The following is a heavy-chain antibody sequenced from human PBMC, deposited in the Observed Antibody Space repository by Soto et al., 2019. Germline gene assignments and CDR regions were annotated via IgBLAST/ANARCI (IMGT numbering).Heavy chain of an antibody. CDR3: ARDSGGSSSVFDY. CDR1: GGSVSSGSYY. CDR2: IYYSGST. Sequence: PSETLSLTCTVSGGSVSSGSYYWSWIRQPPGKGLEWIGYIYYSGSTNYNPSLKSRVTISVDTSKNQFSLKLSSVTAADTAVYYCARDSGGSSSVFDYWGQGPLVTVSS. D-gene: IGHD6-13*01. V-gene: IGHV4-61*01. J-gene: IGHJ4*02.